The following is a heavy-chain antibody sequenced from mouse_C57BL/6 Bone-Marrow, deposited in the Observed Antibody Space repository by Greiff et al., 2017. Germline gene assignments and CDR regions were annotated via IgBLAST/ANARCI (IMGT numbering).Heavy chain of an antibody. CDR1: GFNIKNTY. CDR2: IDPANGNT. Sequence: EVQLQQSVAELVRPGASVKLSCTASGFNIKNTYMPWVKQRPEQGLEWIGRIDPANGNTKYAPKFQGKATITADTSSNTAYLQLSSLTSEDTAIYYCARGDYWGQGTTLTVSS. J-gene: IGHJ2*01. CDR3: ARGDY. V-gene: IGHV14-3*01.